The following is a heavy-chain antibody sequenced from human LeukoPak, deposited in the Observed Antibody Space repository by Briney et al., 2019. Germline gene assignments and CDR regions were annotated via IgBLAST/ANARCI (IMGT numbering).Heavy chain of an antibody. CDR2: ISGGSGSST. CDR3: AKGSSSGWPYFFDN. CDR1: GFTFSSYA. Sequence: GGSLRLSCAASGFTFSSYALSWVRQAPGKGLEWFSAISGGSGSSTYYADAVKGQFTISRDNSKTTLYLEMNSLRADDTAVYYCAKGSSSGWPYFFDNWGQGTLVTVSS. D-gene: IGHD6-19*01. J-gene: IGHJ4*02. V-gene: IGHV3-23*01.